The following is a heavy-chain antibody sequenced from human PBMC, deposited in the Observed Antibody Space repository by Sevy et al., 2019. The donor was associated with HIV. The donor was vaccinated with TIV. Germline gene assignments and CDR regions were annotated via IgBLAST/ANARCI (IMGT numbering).Heavy chain of an antibody. J-gene: IGHJ4*02. V-gene: IGHV3-11*01. CDR2: ISSSGSTI. CDR1: GFTFSDYY. Sequence: GGSLRLSCAASGFTFSDYYMSWIRQAPGKGLEWVSYISSSGSTIYYADSVKGRFTISRDNAKNLLYLQMNSLRAEDTAVYYCSGSSSSRRLFDYWGQGTLVTVSS. D-gene: IGHD6-13*01. CDR3: SGSSSSRRLFDY.